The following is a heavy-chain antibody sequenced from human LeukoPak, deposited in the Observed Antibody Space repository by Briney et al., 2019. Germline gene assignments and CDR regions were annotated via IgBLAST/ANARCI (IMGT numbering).Heavy chain of an antibody. J-gene: IGHJ4*02. CDR2: INHSEST. D-gene: IGHD3-22*01. V-gene: IGHV4-34*01. Sequence: SETLSLTCAVYGGSFSGYYWSWIRQPPGKGLEWIGEINHSESTNYNPSLKSRVTISVDTSKNQFSLKLSSVTAADTAVYYCARGAHSSGYSHFDYWGQGTLVTVSS. CDR3: ARGAHSSGYSHFDY. CDR1: GGSFSGYY.